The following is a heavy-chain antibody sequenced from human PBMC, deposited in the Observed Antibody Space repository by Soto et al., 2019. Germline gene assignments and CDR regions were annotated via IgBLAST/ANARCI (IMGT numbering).Heavy chain of an antibody. Sequence: SETLSLTCTVSGASISGTNYYWDWIRQPPGKGLEWVGSISYSGSTYYSPSPKSRVTISLDKSKNQFSLSLYSVTVADTAVYYCASQAGGYSYGPLDYWGQGTLVPVSS. V-gene: IGHV4-39*01. CDR2: ISYSGST. CDR3: ASQAGGYSYGPLDY. D-gene: IGHD5-18*01. J-gene: IGHJ4*02. CDR1: GASISGTNYY.